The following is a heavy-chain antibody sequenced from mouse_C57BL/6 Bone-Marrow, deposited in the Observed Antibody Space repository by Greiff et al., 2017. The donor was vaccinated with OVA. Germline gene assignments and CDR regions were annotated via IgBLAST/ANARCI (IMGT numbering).Heavy chain of an antibody. J-gene: IGHJ4*01. CDR1: GYTFTSYG. CDR2: IYPRSGNT. D-gene: IGHD1-1*01. Sequence: QVQLQQSGAELARPGASVKLSCKASGYTFTSYGISWVKQRPGQGLEWIGEIYPRSGNTYYNEKFKGKATLTADKSSSTAYMELRSLTSEDSAVYFCAITTVVAADYAMDYWGQGTSVTVSS. V-gene: IGHV1-81*01. CDR3: AITTVVAADYAMDY.